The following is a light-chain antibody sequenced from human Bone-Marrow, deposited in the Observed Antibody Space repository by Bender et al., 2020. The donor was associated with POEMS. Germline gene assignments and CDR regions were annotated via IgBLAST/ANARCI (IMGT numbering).Light chain of an antibody. CDR3: SSHSTTLHLV. V-gene: IGLV2-14*02. J-gene: IGLJ1*01. CDR1: SSDVGTYNL. Sequence: QSALTQAASVSGSPGQSITISCTETSSDVGTYNLVSWYQQHPGKAPKLVIYEGSKRPSGVSNRFSGSKSGNTASLAISGLQTEDEADYYCSSHSTTLHLVFGTGTKVTVL. CDR2: EGS.